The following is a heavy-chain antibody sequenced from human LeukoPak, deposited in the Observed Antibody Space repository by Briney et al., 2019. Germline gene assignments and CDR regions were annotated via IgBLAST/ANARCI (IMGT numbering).Heavy chain of an antibody. D-gene: IGHD6-19*01. CDR3: ERGDGTVAVFDY. J-gene: IGHJ4*02. V-gene: IGHV4-31*03. Sequence: SQTLSLTCTVSGGSISSGGYYWSWIRQHPGKGLEWIGYIYYSGSTYYNPSLKSRVTISVDTSKNQFSLKLSSVTAADTAVYYCERGDGTVAVFDYWGQGTLVTVSS. CDR2: IYYSGST. CDR1: GGSISSGGYY.